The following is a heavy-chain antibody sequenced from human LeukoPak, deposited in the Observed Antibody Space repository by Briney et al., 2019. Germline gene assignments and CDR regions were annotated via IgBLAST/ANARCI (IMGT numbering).Heavy chain of an antibody. CDR2: IYHSGST. V-gene: IGHV4-30-2*01. CDR1: GGSISSGGYS. CDR3: ARDGGYSLYNWFDP. Sequence: SETLSLTCAVSGGSISSGGYSWSWIRQPPGKGLEWIGYIYHSGSTYYNPSLKSRVTMSVDTSKNQFSLKLSSVTAADTAVYYCARDGGYSLYNWFDPWGQGTLVTVSS. J-gene: IGHJ5*02. D-gene: IGHD5-18*01.